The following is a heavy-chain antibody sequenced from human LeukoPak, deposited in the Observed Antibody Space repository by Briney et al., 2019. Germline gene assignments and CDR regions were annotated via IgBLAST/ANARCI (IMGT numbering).Heavy chain of an antibody. V-gene: IGHV3-30-3*01. CDR2: TSYDGSNK. J-gene: IGHJ4*02. D-gene: IGHD3-10*01. Sequence: GGPLSLSCAASGFTFSNFAIHWVRQAPGKGLEGVAVTSYDGSNKYYADSVKGRFTISRDNSKNTLDLQMNSLRAEDTAVYYCARAENYGSGSYFDYWGQGTLVTVSS. CDR3: ARAENYGSGSYFDY. CDR1: GFTFSNFA.